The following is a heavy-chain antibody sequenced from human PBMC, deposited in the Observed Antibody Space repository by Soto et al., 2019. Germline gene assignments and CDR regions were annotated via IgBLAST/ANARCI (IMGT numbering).Heavy chain of an antibody. J-gene: IGHJ4*02. CDR2: IYFRGNT. CDR3: ARLEGLATISYYFDF. D-gene: IGHD3-9*01. CDR1: GDSINSDKYY. Sequence: QLQLQESGPGLVKPSETLSLTCSVSGDSINSDKYYWGWIRQPPGKGLEWIGSIYFRGNTYYNPSLQPRVTISLVKSKSQFSLKLNSVTAADSAVYFCARLEGLATISYYFDFWGQGALVTVSS. V-gene: IGHV4-39*01.